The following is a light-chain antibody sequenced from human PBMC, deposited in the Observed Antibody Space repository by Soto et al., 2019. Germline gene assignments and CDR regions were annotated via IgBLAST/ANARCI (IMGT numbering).Light chain of an antibody. CDR3: AAWDDDLHVWL. CDR1: DSNIGSTA. Sequence: QPVLTQPPSVSATPGQGVILSCSGGDSNIGSTAVNWYQQLPGTAPRLLIYSSNQRPSGVPDRISGSKSGTSASLAISGPQSEDEADYYCAAWDDDLHVWLFGGGTQLTVL. V-gene: IGLV1-44*01. J-gene: IGLJ3*02. CDR2: SSN.